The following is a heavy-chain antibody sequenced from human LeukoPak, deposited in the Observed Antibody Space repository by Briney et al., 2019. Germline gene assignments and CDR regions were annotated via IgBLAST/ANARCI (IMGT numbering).Heavy chain of an antibody. V-gene: IGHV3-30*18. CDR2: ISYDGSNK. D-gene: IGHD4-17*01. CDR1: GFTFSSYG. CDR3: AKDAYDYGDSGWFDP. J-gene: IGHJ5*02. Sequence: GGSLRLSCAASGFTFSSYGMPWVRQAPGKGLEWVAVISYDGSNKYYADSVKGRFTISRDNSKNTLYLQMNSLRAEDTAVYYCAKDAYDYGDSGWFDPWGQGTLVTVSS.